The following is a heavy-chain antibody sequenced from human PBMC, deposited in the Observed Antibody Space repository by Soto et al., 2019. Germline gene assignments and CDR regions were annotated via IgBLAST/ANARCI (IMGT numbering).Heavy chain of an antibody. V-gene: IGHV4-59*01. CDR1: GGSISSYY. CDR3: ARDRCSSTSCYGAGYYYGMDV. D-gene: IGHD2-2*01. J-gene: IGHJ6*02. Sequence: SETLSLTCTVSGGSISSYYWSWLRPPPGKGLEWIGYIYYSGSTNYNPSLKSRVTISVDTSKNQFSLKLSSVTAADTAVYYCARDRCSSTSCYGAGYYYGMDVWGQGTTVTVSS. CDR2: IYYSGST.